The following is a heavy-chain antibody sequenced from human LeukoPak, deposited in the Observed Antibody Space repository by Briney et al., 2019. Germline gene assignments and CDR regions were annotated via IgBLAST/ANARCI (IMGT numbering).Heavy chain of an antibody. J-gene: IGHJ6*03. CDR1: GGSISSYC. CDR3: ARVSWFPGTSYYYMDV. D-gene: IGHD1-1*01. Sequence: NTSETLSLTCTVSGGSISSYCWSWIRQPPGKGLDCIGYIYYSGTTNYNPSLKSRVTISLDTSKNQFSLKLTSVTAADTAVYYCARVSWFPGTSYYYMDVWGKGTTVTVSS. V-gene: IGHV4-59*01. CDR2: IYYSGTT.